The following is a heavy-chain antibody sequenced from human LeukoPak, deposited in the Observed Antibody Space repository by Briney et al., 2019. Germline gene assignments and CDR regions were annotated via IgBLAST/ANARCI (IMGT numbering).Heavy chain of an antibody. CDR3: GSIVVYDYVWGSYRYRYYFHY. D-gene: IGHD3-16*02. J-gene: IGHJ4*02. CDR2: IYCSGRT. V-gene: IGHV4-39*01. Sequence: AETLSLTCTVSGGSISSSSNYWGWMRQPPGMGLEWIGSIYCSGRTYANPSLKRRVTISVDTSKNHFSLKLSLVTDEKTVVYYRGSIVVYDYVWGSYRYRYYFHYWGQGTLVTVSS. CDR1: GGSISSSSNY.